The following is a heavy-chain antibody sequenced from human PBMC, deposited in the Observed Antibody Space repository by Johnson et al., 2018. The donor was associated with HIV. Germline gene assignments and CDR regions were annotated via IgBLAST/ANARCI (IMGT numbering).Heavy chain of an antibody. CDR2: ISYDGSNK. V-gene: IGHV3-30*03. D-gene: IGHD6-6*01. CDR3: ARCDSSSPLRAFDI. CDR1: GFTFSSYG. Sequence: QMQLVESGGGLVQPGGSLRLSCAASGFTFSSYGMHWVRQAPGKGLEWVAVISYDGSNKYYVDSVKGRFTISRDKSKNTLYLQMNSLRAEDTAVYYCARCDSSSPLRAFDIWGQGTMVTVSS. J-gene: IGHJ3*02.